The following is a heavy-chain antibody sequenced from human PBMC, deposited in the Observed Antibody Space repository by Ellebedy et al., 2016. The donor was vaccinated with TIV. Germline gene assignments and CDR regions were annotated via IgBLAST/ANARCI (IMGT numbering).Heavy chain of an antibody. CDR2: IYRVNTT. J-gene: IGHJ4*02. D-gene: IGHD1-14*01. Sequence: GESLKISXAASGFSVSSTYMSWVRQAPGKGLEWVSVIYRVNTTYYADSVRGRFTISRDSSKNTLSLQMNSLRAEDTAIYYCAKRGREPETSWRYFDFWGQGTLVTVSS. CDR1: GFSVSSTY. V-gene: IGHV3-53*01. CDR3: AKRGREPETSWRYFDF.